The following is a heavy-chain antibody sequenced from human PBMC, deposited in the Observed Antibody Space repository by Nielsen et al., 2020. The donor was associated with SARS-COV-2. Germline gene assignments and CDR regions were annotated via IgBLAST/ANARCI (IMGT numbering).Heavy chain of an antibody. Sequence: SDTLSLTFAVYGGSFSGYSLSWIRQPPGKGLEWIGEINHSGSPNYNPSLKSRVTISGDTSKNQFSLKLSTVTAADTAVYYCARRSATVRGVNKSRRKWFEPWGQGTLVTVSS. CDR2: INHSGSP. V-gene: IGHV4-34*01. CDR3: ARRSATVRGVNKSRRKWFEP. D-gene: IGHD3-10*01. CDR1: GGSFSGYS. J-gene: IGHJ5*02.